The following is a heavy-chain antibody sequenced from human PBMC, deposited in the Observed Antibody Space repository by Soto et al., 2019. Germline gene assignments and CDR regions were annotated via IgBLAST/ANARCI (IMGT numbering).Heavy chain of an antibody. CDR3: ARGYCSGGSCYGGMDV. Sequence: GASVKVSCKASGYTFTSYGISWVRQAPGQGLEWMGWISAYNGNTNYAQKLQGRVTMTTDTSTSTAYMELRSLRSEDTAVYYCARGYCSGGSCYGGMDVWGQGTTVTVSS. CDR1: GYTFTSYG. D-gene: IGHD2-15*01. V-gene: IGHV1-18*04. J-gene: IGHJ6*02. CDR2: ISAYNGNT.